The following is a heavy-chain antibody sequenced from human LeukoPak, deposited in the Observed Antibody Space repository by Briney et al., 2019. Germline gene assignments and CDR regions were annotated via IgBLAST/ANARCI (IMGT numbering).Heavy chain of an antibody. D-gene: IGHD1-1*01. CDR2: IKQDGSER. CDR3: ARDSTGNDY. J-gene: IGHJ4*02. CDR1: GFTFSTYW. Sequence: GGSLRLSCAASGFTFSTYWMSWVRQAPGKGLEWVANIKQDGSERYYVDSVKGRFTISRDNAKNSLYLQMNSLRAEDTAMYYCARDSTGNDYWGQGTLVTVSS. V-gene: IGHV3-7*01.